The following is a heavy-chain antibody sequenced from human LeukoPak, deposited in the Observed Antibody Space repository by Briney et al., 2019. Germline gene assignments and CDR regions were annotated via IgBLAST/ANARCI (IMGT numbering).Heavy chain of an antibody. D-gene: IGHD3-10*01. CDR2: IYYSGST. V-gene: IGHV4-59*01. CDR1: GGSISSYY. CDR3: AREIEGS. J-gene: IGHJ4*02. Sequence: SETLSLTCTVSGGSISSYYWSWIRQPPGKGLEWIGYIYYSGSTNYNPSLKSRVTISVDTSKNQFSLKLSSVTAADTAVYYCAREIEGSWGQGTLVTVSS.